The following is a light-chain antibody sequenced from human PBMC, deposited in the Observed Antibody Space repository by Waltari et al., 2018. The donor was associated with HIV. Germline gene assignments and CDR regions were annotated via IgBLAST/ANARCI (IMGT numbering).Light chain of an antibody. V-gene: IGLV8-61*01. CDR2: STN. Sequence: QTVVTQEPSFSVSPGGTVTLTCGLSSGSVSTSYYPSWYQQTPGQAPRTLIYSTNPRSLWVPDRFSGSILGNKAALTITGAQADDESYYYCVLFMGNGIWVFGGGTKLTVL. CDR1: SGSVSTSYY. J-gene: IGLJ3*02. CDR3: VLFMGNGIWV.